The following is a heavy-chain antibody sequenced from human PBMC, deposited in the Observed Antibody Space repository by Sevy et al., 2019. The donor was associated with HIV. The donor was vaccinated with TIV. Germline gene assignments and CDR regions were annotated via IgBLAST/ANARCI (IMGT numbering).Heavy chain of an antibody. Sequence: GGSLRLSCAASGFTFSSYAMSWVRQAPGKGLEWVSAISGSGGSTYYADSVKGRFTISRDNSKNTLYLQMNSLRAEDTVVYYCAKVLTVYYGSGSSIDPYFDYWGQGTLVTVSS. CDR1: GFTFSSYA. CDR3: AKVLTVYYGSGSSIDPYFDY. D-gene: IGHD3-10*01. CDR2: ISGSGGST. J-gene: IGHJ4*02. V-gene: IGHV3-23*01.